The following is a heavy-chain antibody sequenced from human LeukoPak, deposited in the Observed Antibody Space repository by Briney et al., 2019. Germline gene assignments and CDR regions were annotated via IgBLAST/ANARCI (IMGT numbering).Heavy chain of an antibody. CDR1: GDSVNNNDAY. J-gene: IGHJ4*02. CDR3: ARGLYYYDSSGYYYAPYIHYFDY. Sequence: SGTLSLTCTVSGDSVNNNDAYWAWVRQPPGKGLEWIVTIHHSGSTNYNPSLKSRVTISVDTSKNQFSLKLSSVTAADTAVYYCARGLYYYDSSGYYYAPYIHYFDYWGQGTLVTVSS. V-gene: IGHV4-39*07. D-gene: IGHD3-22*01. CDR2: IHHSGST.